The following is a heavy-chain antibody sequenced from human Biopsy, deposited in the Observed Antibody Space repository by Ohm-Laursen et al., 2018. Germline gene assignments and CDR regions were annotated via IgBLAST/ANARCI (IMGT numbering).Heavy chain of an antibody. CDR3: ARGPRGLVVITTTALYFDY. Sequence: SVKVSCKTSGYTFTSYYLHWVRQAPGQGLEWMGRINPNNDNTAYAQKFQGRITMTKDTSTSTVYMDLSSLTFDDSAVYYCARGPRGLVVITTTALYFDYWGQGTQVTVSS. CDR2: INPNNDNT. V-gene: IGHV1-46*01. J-gene: IGHJ4*02. D-gene: IGHD3-22*01. CDR1: GYTFTSYY.